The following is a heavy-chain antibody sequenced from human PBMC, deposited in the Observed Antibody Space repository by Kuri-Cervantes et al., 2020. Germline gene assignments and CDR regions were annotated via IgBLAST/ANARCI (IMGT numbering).Heavy chain of an antibody. CDR1: GYTFTSYD. Sequence: ASVKVSCKASGYTFTSYDIHWVRQATGQGLEWMGWINPNSGGTNYAQKFQGRVTMTRDTSISTAYMELSRLRSDDTAVYYCARGRKYCSGGSCYSRPNYGMDVWGQGTTVTVSS. D-gene: IGHD2-15*01. CDR3: ARGRKYCSGGSCYSRPNYGMDV. V-gene: IGHV1-2*02. CDR2: INPNSGGT. J-gene: IGHJ6*02.